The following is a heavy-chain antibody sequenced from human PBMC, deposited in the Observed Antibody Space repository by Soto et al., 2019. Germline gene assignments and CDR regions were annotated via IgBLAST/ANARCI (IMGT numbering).Heavy chain of an antibody. Sequence: EVQLVESGGGLIQPGGSLRLSCAASGFTVSSHHMSWVRQAPGKGLEWVSVIQSGGTTYYADFVKGRFTISRDTSKNTLYLQMTSLRAEDTAVYYCARLPYCSGGTCYSGWYFDLWGRGTLVTVSS. CDR1: GFTVSSHH. V-gene: IGHV3-53*01. J-gene: IGHJ2*01. D-gene: IGHD2-15*01. CDR3: ARLPYCSGGTCYSGWYFDL. CDR2: IQSGGTT.